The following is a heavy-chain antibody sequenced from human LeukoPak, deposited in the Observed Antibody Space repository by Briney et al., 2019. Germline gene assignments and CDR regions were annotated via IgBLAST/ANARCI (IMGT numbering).Heavy chain of an antibody. CDR3: ARDSGSYGNWFDP. V-gene: IGHV3-21*01. Sequence: GGSLRLSCAASGFTSSSYSMNWVRQAPGKGLEWVSSISSSSSYIYYADSVKGRFTISRDNAKNSLYLQMNSLRAEDTAVYYCARDSGSYGNWFDPWDQGTLVTVSS. CDR1: GFTSSSYS. CDR2: ISSSSSYI. J-gene: IGHJ5*02. D-gene: IGHD1-26*01.